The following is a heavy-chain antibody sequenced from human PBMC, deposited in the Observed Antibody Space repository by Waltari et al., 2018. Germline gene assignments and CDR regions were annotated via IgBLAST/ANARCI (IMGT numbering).Heavy chain of an antibody. CDR3: VKRRLQYSGYEGGNWFDR. J-gene: IGHJ5*02. D-gene: IGHD5-12*01. Sequence: EVQLLESGGGSVQPGGSLRLSCAGSGFTFCTFPFSWVRPAPGEGREWVSSCSISGDTGYYADSVRGRFTISKDNSKNRLFLQMNSLRVEDTAIYYCVKRRLQYSGYEGGNWFDRWGQGILVSVSS. CDR1: GFTFCTFP. V-gene: IGHV3-23*01. CDR2: CSISGDTG.